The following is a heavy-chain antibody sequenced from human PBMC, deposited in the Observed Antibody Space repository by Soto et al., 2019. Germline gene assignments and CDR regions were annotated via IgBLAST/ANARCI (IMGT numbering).Heavy chain of an antibody. CDR2: INWNGGST. CDR3: ARAQSSGWKSDFDY. CDR1: GFTFDDYG. D-gene: IGHD6-19*01. V-gene: IGHV3-20*04. J-gene: IGHJ4*02. Sequence: GGSLRLSCAASGFTFDDYGMSWVRQAPGKGLEWVSGINWNGGSTSYADSVKGRFTISRDNAKNSLYLQMNSLRAEDTALYYCARAQSSGWKSDFDYWGQGTLVTVSS.